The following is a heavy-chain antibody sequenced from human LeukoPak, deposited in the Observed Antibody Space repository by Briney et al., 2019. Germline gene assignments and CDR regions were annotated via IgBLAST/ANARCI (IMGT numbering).Heavy chain of an antibody. CDR1: GGTFSSYA. D-gene: IGHD5-18*01. J-gene: IGHJ4*02. V-gene: IGHV1-69*04. Sequence: GASVTVSCKASGGTFSSYAISWVRQAPGQGLEWMGRIIPILGIANYAQKFQGRVTITADKSTSTAYMELSSLRSEDTAMYYCARVREDTAMGYDYWGQGTLVTVSS. CDR3: ARVREDTAMGYDY. CDR2: IIPILGIA.